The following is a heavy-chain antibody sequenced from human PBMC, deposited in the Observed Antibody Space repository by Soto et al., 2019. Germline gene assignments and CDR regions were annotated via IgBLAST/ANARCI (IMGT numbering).Heavy chain of an antibody. D-gene: IGHD2-15*01. CDR2: INHSGST. CDR3: ARGLGYCSGGSCYSSDY. Sequence: QVQLQQWGAGLLKPSETLSLTCAVYGGSFSGYYWSWIRQPPGKGLEWIGEINHSGSTNYNPSLKSRVTISVDTAKNQFSLKLSSVTAADTAVYYRARGLGYCSGGSCYSSDYWGQGTLVTVSS. CDR1: GGSFSGYY. V-gene: IGHV4-34*01. J-gene: IGHJ4*02.